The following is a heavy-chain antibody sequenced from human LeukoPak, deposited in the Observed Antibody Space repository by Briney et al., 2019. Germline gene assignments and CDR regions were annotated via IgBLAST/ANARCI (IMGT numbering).Heavy chain of an antibody. CDR3: ARDMSLAAAGTYHYYYYMDV. Sequence: PRGSLRLSCAASGFTFSSYSMSWVRQAPGKGLEWVSSITSSSSYIYYADSVKGRFTISRDNAKNSLYLQMNSLRAEDTAVYYCARDMSLAAAGTYHYYYYMDVWGKGTTVTVSS. D-gene: IGHD6-13*01. CDR2: ITSSSSYI. V-gene: IGHV3-21*01. J-gene: IGHJ6*03. CDR1: GFTFSSYS.